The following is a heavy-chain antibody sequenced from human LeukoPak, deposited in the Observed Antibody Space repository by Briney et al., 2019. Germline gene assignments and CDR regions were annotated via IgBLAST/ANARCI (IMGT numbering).Heavy chain of an antibody. Sequence: GGSLRLSCTASGFTFSNYAMDWVRQAPGKGLEWVSLISTSDNTHYADSVKGRFTISRDISKNTLYLQMNSLRAEDTAVYYCAKDLDSTGYFYGGDNWGQGTLVTVSS. CDR2: ISTSDNT. V-gene: IGHV3-23*01. CDR3: AKDLDSTGYFYGGDN. CDR1: GFTFSNYA. D-gene: IGHD3-22*01. J-gene: IGHJ4*02.